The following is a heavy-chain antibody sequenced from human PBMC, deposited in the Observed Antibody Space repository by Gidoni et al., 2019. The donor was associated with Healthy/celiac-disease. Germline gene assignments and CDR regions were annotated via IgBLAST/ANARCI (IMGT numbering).Heavy chain of an antibody. Sequence: EVQLVESGGGLVQPGGSLRLSCAASGFTFSSYSMNWVRQAPGTGLEWVSYISSSSSTIYYADSVKGRFTISRDNAKNSLYLQMNSLRAEDTAVYYCARDYYGSGSRPEYFQHWGQGTLVTVSS. J-gene: IGHJ1*01. V-gene: IGHV3-48*04. CDR3: ARDYYGSGSRPEYFQH. D-gene: IGHD3-10*01. CDR2: ISSSSSTI. CDR1: GFTFSSYS.